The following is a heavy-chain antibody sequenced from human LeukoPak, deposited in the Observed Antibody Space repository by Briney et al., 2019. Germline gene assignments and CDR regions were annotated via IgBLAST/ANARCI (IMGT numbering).Heavy chain of an antibody. D-gene: IGHD3-10*01. CDR1: GGSISSSSYY. CDR2: IYYSGST. V-gene: IGHV4-39*01. CDR3: ASNTGAAFDI. Sequence: SETLPLTCTVSGGSISSSSYYWGWIRQPPGTGLEWIGSIYYSGSTYYNPSLKSRVTISVDTSKNQFSLKLSSVTAADTAVYYCASNTGAAFDIWGQGTMVTVSS. J-gene: IGHJ3*02.